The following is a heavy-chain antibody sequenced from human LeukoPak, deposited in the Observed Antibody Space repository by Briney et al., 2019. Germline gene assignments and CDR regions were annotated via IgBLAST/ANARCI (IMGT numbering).Heavy chain of an antibody. V-gene: IGHV3-48*03. Sequence: GGSLRLSCAASGFTFSSYEMNWVRQAPGKGLEWVSYISSSSSTIYYADSVKGRFTISRDNAKNSLYLQMNSLRAEDTAVFYCARDIVPTLGVRRGLVFWGQGTLVTVSS. D-gene: IGHD5-12*01. J-gene: IGHJ4*02. CDR2: ISSSSSTI. CDR3: ARDIVPTLGVRRGLVF. CDR1: GFTFSSYE.